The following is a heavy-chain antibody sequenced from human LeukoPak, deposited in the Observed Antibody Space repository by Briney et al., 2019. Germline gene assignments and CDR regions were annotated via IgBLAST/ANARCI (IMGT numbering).Heavy chain of an antibody. CDR3: ASNTGTVFDY. Sequence: SETLSLTCTVSGLSISSGHYWSWIRQPPGKGLEWIGYIYYSGSTNYNPSLKSRVTISVDTSKNQFSLKLSSVTAADTAVYYCASNTGTVFDYWGQGALVTVSS. V-gene: IGHV4-61*01. D-gene: IGHD7-27*01. CDR1: GLSISSGHY. J-gene: IGHJ4*02. CDR2: IYYSGST.